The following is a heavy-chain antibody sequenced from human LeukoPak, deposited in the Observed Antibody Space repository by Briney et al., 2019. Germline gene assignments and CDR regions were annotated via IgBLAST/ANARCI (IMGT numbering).Heavy chain of an antibody. CDR1: GYSFTSYW. V-gene: IGHV5-10-1*01. CDR3: ASNYGSGSPYYYGMDV. Sequence: GESLKISCKGSGYSFTSYWISWVRQMPGKGLEWMGRIDPSDSYTNYSPSFQGHVTISADKSISTAYLQWGSLKASDTAMYYCASNYGSGSPYYYGMDVWGKGTTVTVSS. J-gene: IGHJ6*04. D-gene: IGHD3-10*01. CDR2: IDPSDSYT.